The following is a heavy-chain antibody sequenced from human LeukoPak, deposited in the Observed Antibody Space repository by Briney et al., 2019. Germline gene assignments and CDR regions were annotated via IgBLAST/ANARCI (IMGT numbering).Heavy chain of an antibody. CDR1: GFTFSSYW. V-gene: IGHV3-7*01. J-gene: IGHJ6*03. CDR2: IKQDGSEK. CDR3: ARDRRRLQTPYYYYYMDV. D-gene: IGHD1-14*01. Sequence: PGGSLRLSCAASGFTFSSYWMSWVRQAPGKGLEWVANIKQDGSEKYYVDSVKGRFTISRDNAKNSLYLQMNSLRAEDTAVFYCARDRRRLQTPYYYYYMDVWGKGTTVTVSS.